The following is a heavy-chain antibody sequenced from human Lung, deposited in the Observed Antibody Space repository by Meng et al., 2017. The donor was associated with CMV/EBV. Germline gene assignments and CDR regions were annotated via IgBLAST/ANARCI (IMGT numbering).Heavy chain of an antibody. J-gene: IGHJ3*02. D-gene: IGHD2-2*02. CDR3: ARQLYCSSTSCYTNAFDI. Sequence: GESLKISCKGSGCSFTSYWIGWVRQMPGKGLEWLGIIYPGDSDTRYSPSFQGQVTISADKSISTAYLQWSSLKASDTAMYYCARQLYCSSTSCYTNAFDIWGKGTXVTVSS. CDR2: IYPGDSDT. CDR1: GCSFTSYW. V-gene: IGHV5-51*01.